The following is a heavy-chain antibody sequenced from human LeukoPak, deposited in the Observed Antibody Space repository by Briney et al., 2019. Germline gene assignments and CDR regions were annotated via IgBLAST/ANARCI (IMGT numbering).Heavy chain of an antibody. D-gene: IGHD5-18*01. CDR1: GGSVSSYY. CDR3: ARDLGSYSHGYLTRFDL. V-gene: IGHV4-59*02. J-gene: IGHJ2*01. CDR2: MSYSGGT. Sequence: PSETLSLTCTVSGGSVSSYYWSWIRQPPGKGLGWIGYMSYSGGTSYNPSLKSRVTILVDTSKNQFSLRLSSVTAADTAVYYCARDLGSYSHGYLTRFDLWGRGTLVTVSS.